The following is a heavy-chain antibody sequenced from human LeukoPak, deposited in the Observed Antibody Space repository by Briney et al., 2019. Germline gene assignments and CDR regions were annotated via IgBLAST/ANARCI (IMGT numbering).Heavy chain of an antibody. CDR2: ISAYNGNT. D-gene: IGHD1-7*01. CDR1: GYTFTSYG. CDR3: ATPITGTTSDAFDI. Sequence: ASVKVSYKASGYTFTSYGISWVRQAAGQGLEWMGWISAYNGNTNYAQKLQGRVTMTTDTSTSTAYMELRSLRSDDTAVYYCATPITGTTSDAFDIWGQGTMVTVSS. V-gene: IGHV1-18*01. J-gene: IGHJ3*02.